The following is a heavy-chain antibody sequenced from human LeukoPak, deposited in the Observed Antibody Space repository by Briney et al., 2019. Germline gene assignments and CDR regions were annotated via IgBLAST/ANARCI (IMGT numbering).Heavy chain of an antibody. V-gene: IGHV3-23*01. CDR1: GFTFSNYA. D-gene: IGHD2-2*01. Sequence: GGSLRLSCAASGFTFSNYAMTWVRQAPGKGLEWVSTVSSTGGSTYYADSVKGRFTISRDNSKNTLYLQMNSLRAEDTAVYYCAKTLNIVVVPAAFFDYWGQGTLVTVSS. CDR3: AKTLNIVVVPAAFFDY. CDR2: VSSTGGST. J-gene: IGHJ4*02.